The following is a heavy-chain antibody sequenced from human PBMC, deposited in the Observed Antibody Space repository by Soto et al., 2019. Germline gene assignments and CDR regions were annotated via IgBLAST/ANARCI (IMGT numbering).Heavy chain of an antibody. CDR1: GGTFSSYA. V-gene: IGHV1-69*06. D-gene: IGHD3-10*01. Sequence: GASVKVSCKASGGTFSSYAISWVRQAPGQGVEWMGGIIPIFGTANYAQKFQGRVTITADKSTSTAYMELSSLRSEDTAVYYCASPRITMVRGSFDYWGQGTLVTVSS. CDR2: IIPIFGTA. J-gene: IGHJ4*02. CDR3: ASPRITMVRGSFDY.